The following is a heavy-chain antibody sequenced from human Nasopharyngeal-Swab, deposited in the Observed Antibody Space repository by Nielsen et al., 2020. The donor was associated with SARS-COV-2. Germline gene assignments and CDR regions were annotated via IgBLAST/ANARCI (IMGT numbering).Heavy chain of an antibody. Sequence: GESQEICYKGSGNSFTSYKIGWVRQMHGKGLEWMGIIYPGDSDTRYIPSFQGQVTISADKSISTAYLQRSSLKDSDTAMYYCARRSSYYDFCGGYYVFDYWGQGTLVTVSS. J-gene: IGHJ4*02. CDR2: IYPGDSDT. V-gene: IGHV5-51*01. CDR3: ARRSSYYDFCGGYYVFDY. CDR1: GNSFTSYK. D-gene: IGHD3-3*01.